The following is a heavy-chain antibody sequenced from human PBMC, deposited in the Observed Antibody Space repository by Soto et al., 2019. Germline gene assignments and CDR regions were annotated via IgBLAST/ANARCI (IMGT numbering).Heavy chain of an antibody. Sequence: ASVKVSCKASGYTFTSYAMHWVRQAPGQRLEWMGWINAGNGNTKYSQKFQGRVTITRDTSASTAYMELSSLRSEDTAVYYCARGARLVVPAAYYDYWGQGTLVTVSS. D-gene: IGHD2-2*01. CDR3: ARGARLVVPAAYYDY. CDR2: INAGNGNT. J-gene: IGHJ4*02. CDR1: GYTFTSYA. V-gene: IGHV1-3*01.